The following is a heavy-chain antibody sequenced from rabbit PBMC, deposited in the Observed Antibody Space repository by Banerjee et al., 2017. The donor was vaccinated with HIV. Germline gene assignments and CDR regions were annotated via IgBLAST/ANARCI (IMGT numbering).Heavy chain of an antibody. CDR2: IYAGDGNT. Sequence: QQLEESGGGLVKPGGSLTLSCKASGFDFSSYYMSWVRQAPGKGLEWIACIYAGDGNTDYASWVNGRFTISSDNVQNTVDLQMNSMTAADTATYFCVREIVVVVTPYYFNLWGQGTLVTVS. CDR3: VREIVVVVTPYYFNL. CDR1: GFDFSSYY. D-gene: IGHD1-1*01. J-gene: IGHJ4*01. V-gene: IGHV1S7*01.